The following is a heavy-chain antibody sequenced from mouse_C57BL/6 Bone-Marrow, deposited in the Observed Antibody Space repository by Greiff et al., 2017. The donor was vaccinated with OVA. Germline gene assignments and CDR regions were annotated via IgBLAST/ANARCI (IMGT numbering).Heavy chain of an antibody. Sequence: VKLLQPGAELVRPGTSVKLSCKASGYTFTSYWMHWVKQRPGQGLEWIGVIDPSDSYTNYNQKFKGKATLTVETSSSTAYMQLSSLTSDDSAVCACEKLRLWVWYADWGKVILVT. V-gene: IGHV1-59*01. CDR3: EKLRLWVWYAD. J-gene: IGHJ3*01. CDR2: IDPSDSYT. CDR1: GYTFTSYW. D-gene: IGHD3-2*02.